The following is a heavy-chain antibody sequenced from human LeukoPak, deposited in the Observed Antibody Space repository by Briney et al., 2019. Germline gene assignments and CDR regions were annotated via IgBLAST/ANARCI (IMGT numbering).Heavy chain of an antibody. CDR3: ARDHDDGSGSYSY. CDR2: IYYSGST. Sequence: SQTLSLTCTVSGGSISSGGYYWSWIRQHPGKGLEWIGYIYYSGSTYYNPSLKSRVTISVDTSKNQFPLKLSSVTAADTAVYYCARDHDDGSGSYSYWGQGTLVTVSS. J-gene: IGHJ4*02. D-gene: IGHD3-10*01. CDR1: GGSISSGGYY. V-gene: IGHV4-31*03.